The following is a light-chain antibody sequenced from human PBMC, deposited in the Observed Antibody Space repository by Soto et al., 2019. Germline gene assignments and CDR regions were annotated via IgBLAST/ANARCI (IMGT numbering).Light chain of an antibody. CDR3: SAFTTSFTFNYV. CDR2: EDT. V-gene: IGLV2-14*01. J-gene: IGLJ1*01. CDR1: SSDVGAYNY. Sequence: QSVLTQPASVSGSPGQSITISCTGTSSDVGAYNYVSWYQQHPGKAPKIIIYEDTNRTSGVSNLFSVSKSGNTASLPISGLQAEEDADYYCSAFTTSFTFNYVFGTGTKVTVL.